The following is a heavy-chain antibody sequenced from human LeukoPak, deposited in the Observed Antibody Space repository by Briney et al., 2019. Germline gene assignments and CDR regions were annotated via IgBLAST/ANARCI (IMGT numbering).Heavy chain of an antibody. CDR3: AREGYGGSGSYDAFDI. V-gene: IGHV1-2*02. D-gene: IGHD3-10*01. Sequence: GASVKVSCKASGYTFTGYYMHWVRQAPGQGLEWMGWINPNSGGTNYAQKFQGRVTMTRDTSISTAYMELSRLRSDDTAVYYCAREGYGGSGSYDAFDIWGQGTMVTVSS. J-gene: IGHJ3*02. CDR2: INPNSGGT. CDR1: GYTFTGYY.